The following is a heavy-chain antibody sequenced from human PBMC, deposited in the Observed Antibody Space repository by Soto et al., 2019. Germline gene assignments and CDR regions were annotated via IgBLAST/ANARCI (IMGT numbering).Heavy chain of an antibody. CDR3: ARVGRDYGDSIYYYGMDV. CDR2: IYYSGST. V-gene: IGHV4-59*01. Sequence: PSETLSLTCTVSGGSISSYYWSWIRQPPGKGLERIGYIYYSGSTNYNPSLKSRVTISVDTSKNQFSLKLSSVTAADTAVYYCARVGRDYGDSIYYYGMDVWGQGTTVTVSS. D-gene: IGHD4-17*01. CDR1: GGSISSYY. J-gene: IGHJ6*02.